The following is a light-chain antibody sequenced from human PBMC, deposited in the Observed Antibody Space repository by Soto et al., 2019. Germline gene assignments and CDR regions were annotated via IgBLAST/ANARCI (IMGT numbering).Light chain of an antibody. J-gene: IGKJ5*01. CDR3: MQATQFRT. Sequence: IVMTQTPLYSAVTLGQPASIACTSSQSLVFSDGNTYLSWLQQRPGQPLRLLIYQVSNRVSGVPERFSGSGAGTDFTLKISRVEAEDVGVYYCMQATQFRTFGQGTRLEIK. CDR2: QVS. V-gene: IGKV2-24*01. CDR1: QSLVFSDGNTY.